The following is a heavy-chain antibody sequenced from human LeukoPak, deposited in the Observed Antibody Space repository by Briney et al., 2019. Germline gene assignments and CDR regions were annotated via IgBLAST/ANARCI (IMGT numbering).Heavy chain of an antibody. Sequence: GGSLTLSCAASWFTFSCYSMNWLRQAPAKGLAWVSSSSSSSSYIYYAESVKGRFTISRDNAKNSLYLQMNSLRAEDTAVYYCARAHSGWYDYWGQGTLVTVSS. CDR2: SSSSSSYI. J-gene: IGHJ4*02. D-gene: IGHD6-19*01. CDR3: ARAHSGWYDY. V-gene: IGHV3-21*01. CDR1: WFTFSCYS.